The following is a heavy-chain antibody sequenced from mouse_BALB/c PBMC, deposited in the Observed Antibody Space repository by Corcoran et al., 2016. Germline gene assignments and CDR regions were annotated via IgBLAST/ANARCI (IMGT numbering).Heavy chain of an antibody. V-gene: IGHV1S136*01. CDR2: INPYNDGT. CDR1: GYTFTSYV. CDR3: ARPATTWFAY. D-gene: IGHD1-2*01. Sequence: EVQLQQSGPELVKPGASVKMSCKASGYTFTSYVMHWVKQKPGQGLEWIGYINPYNDGTKYSEKFKGKATLTSDKSSSTAYMELSSLTSEDSAVYYCARPATTWFAYWGQGTLVTVSA. J-gene: IGHJ3*01.